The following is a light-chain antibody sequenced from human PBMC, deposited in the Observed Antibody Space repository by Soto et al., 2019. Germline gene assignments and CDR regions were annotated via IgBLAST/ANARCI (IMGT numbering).Light chain of an antibody. V-gene: IGLV2-14*03. CDR1: SSDVGGYNF. CDR2: DVS. J-gene: IGLJ2*01. Sequence: QSALTQPASVSGSPGQSITISCAGTSSDVGGYNFVSWYQHHPGKVPKLMIYDVSNRPSGVSYRFSGSKSGNTASLTISGLQAEDEADYYCSSYTSSSTLVFGGGTKLTVL. CDR3: SSYTSSSTLV.